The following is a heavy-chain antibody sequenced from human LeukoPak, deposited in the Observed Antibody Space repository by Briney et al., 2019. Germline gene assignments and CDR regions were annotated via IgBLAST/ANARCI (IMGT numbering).Heavy chain of an antibody. D-gene: IGHD3-22*01. CDR2: ISAYNGNT. Sequence: ASVKVSCKASGYTFTSYGISWVRQAPGQGLEWMGWISAYNGNTNYAQKLQGRVTMTTDTSTSTAYMELRSLRSDDTAVYYCAREASTTTYYYDSSGYYGIDYWGQGTLVTVSS. CDR1: GYTFTSYG. V-gene: IGHV1-18*01. J-gene: IGHJ4*02. CDR3: AREASTTTYYYDSSGYYGIDY.